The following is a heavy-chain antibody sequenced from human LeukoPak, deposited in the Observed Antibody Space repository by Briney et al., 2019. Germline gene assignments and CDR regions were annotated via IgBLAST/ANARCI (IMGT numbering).Heavy chain of an antibody. CDR2: IFHTGST. CDR3: ARHENWKDPWFDP. CDR1: GGSINASKW. V-gene: IGHV4-4*02. D-gene: IGHD1-1*01. J-gene: IGHJ5*02. Sequence: SETLSLTCVVSGGSINASKWWSWVHQPPGKGLEWIGEIFHTGSTNYSPSLKSRITISVDKSKNQFSLSLNSVTAADTAVYYCARHENWKDPWFDPWGQGTLVTVSS.